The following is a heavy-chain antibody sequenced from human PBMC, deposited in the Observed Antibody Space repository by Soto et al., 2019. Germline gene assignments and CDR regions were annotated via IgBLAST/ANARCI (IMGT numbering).Heavy chain of an antibody. Sequence: GGSLRLSCAASGFNFSDFYISWIRQAPGKGLEWVSFISGTGETIYYAESVKGRFTISRDSAQNSLDLQMNSLRDEDTAIYYCASQLQGSRRKYYIHFWGQGTLVTVS. J-gene: IGHJ4*02. D-gene: IGHD1-26*01. CDR2: ISGTGETI. V-gene: IGHV3-11*01. CDR1: GFNFSDFY. CDR3: ASQLQGSRRKYYIHF.